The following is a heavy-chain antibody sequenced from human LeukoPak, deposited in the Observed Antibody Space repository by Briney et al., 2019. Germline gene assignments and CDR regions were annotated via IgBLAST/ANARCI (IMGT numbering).Heavy chain of an antibody. D-gene: IGHD5-24*01. J-gene: IGHJ4*02. V-gene: IGHV4-39*01. CDR1: GGSISSSSYY. CDR3: ARKGDGYNYYFDY. CDR2: IYYSGST. Sequence: PSETLSLTCTVSGGSISSSSYYWGWIRQPPGKGLEWIGSIYYSGSTYYNPSLKSRVTISVDTSKNQFSLKLSSVTAADTAVYYCARKGDGYNYYFDYWGQGTLATVSS.